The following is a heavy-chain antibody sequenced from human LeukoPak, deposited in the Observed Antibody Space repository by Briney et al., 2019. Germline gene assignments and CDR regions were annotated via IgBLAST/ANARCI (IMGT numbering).Heavy chain of an antibody. Sequence: SETLSLTCAVYGGSFSGYYWSWIRQPPGKGLEWIGEINHSGSTNYNPSLKSRVTISVDTSKNQFSLKLSSVTAADTAVYYCARGNVWGSYRYFDYWGQGTLVTVSS. D-gene: IGHD3-16*02. V-gene: IGHV4-34*01. CDR2: INHSGST. J-gene: IGHJ4*02. CDR1: GGSFSGYY. CDR3: ARGNVWGSYRYFDY.